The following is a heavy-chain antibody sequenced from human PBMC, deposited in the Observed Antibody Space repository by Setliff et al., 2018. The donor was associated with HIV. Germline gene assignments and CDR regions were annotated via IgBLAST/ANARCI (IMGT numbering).Heavy chain of an antibody. CDR3: TRVHCDGTGGDY. CDR1: GYTFTNYA. D-gene: IGHD3-10*01. CDR2: IHTDSGKT. J-gene: IGHJ4*02. Sequence: ASVKVSCKASGYTFTNYALYWVRQAPGQRPEYMGYIHTDSGKTYFSQKFQGRLTLTTDTSTSTVYLELRSLTSDDTAVYYCTRVHCDGTGGDYWGQGTLVTVSS. V-gene: IGHV1-3*04.